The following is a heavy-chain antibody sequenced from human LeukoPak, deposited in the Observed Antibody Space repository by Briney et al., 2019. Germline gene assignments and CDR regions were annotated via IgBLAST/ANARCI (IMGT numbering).Heavy chain of an antibody. CDR2: ISSGGSTI. D-gene: IGHD1-14*01. J-gene: IGHJ6*02. CDR1: GFTFTTYS. Sequence: GGSLRLSCAASGFTFTTYSMDWVRQAPGKGLEWVSYISSGGSTIYYADSVRGRFTISRDNAKNSLYLQMNSLRDEDTAVYYCVRDDAGTEHYYYGMDVWGQGTTVTVSS. CDR3: VRDDAGTEHYYYGMDV. V-gene: IGHV3-48*02.